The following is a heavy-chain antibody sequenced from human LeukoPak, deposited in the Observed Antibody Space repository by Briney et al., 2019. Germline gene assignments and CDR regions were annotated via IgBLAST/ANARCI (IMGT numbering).Heavy chain of an antibody. V-gene: IGHV4-34*01. CDR3: ARGYYDSSGYYDG. CDR2: INHSGST. D-gene: IGHD3-22*01. CDR1: GGSFSGYY. Sequence: SETLSLTCAVYGGSFSGYYWSWIRQPPGKGLEWIGEINHSGSTNYNPSLKSRVTISVDTSKNQFSLKLSPVTAADTAVYYCARGYYDSSGYYDGWGQGALVTVSS. J-gene: IGHJ4*02.